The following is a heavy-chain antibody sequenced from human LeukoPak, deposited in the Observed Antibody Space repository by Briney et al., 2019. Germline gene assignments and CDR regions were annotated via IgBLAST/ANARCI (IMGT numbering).Heavy chain of an antibody. CDR2: IYHSGST. Sequence: SETLSLTCAVSGGSISSGGYSWSWIRQPPGKGLEWIGYIYHSGSTYYNPSLKSRVTISVDRSENQFSLKLSSVTAADTAVYYCARDVTGTIGWFDPWGQGTLVTVSS. D-gene: IGHD1-7*01. V-gene: IGHV4-30-2*01. CDR1: GGSISSGGYS. J-gene: IGHJ5*02. CDR3: ARDVTGTIGWFDP.